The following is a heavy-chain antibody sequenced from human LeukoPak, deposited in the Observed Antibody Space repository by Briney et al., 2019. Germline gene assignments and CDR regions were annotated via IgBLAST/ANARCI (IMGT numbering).Heavy chain of an antibody. CDR2: IYCSGST. J-gene: IGHJ4*02. V-gene: IGHV4-39*07. CDR3: ARDSWNYVLGDDY. D-gene: IGHD1-7*01. CDR1: GGSISSSSYY. Sequence: SETLSLTCTVSGGSISSSSYYWGWIRQPPGKGLEWIGSIYCSGSTYYNPSLKSRVTISVDTSKNQFSLKLSSVTAADTAVYYCARDSWNYVLGDDYWGQGTLVTVSS.